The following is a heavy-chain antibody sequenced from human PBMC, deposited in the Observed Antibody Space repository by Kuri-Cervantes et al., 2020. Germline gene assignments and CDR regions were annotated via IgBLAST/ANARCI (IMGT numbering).Heavy chain of an antibody. J-gene: IGHJ4*02. Sequence: GGSLRLSCAASGFTFSSYGMHWVRQAPGKGLEWVSIIYSGGSTCYADSVKGRFTISRDNSKNTLYLQMNSLRVEDTAVYYCARDVGVAAFDSWGQGTLVTVSS. CDR2: IYSGGST. D-gene: IGHD3-3*01. CDR3: ARDVGVAAFDS. CDR1: GFTFSSYG. V-gene: IGHV3-66*01.